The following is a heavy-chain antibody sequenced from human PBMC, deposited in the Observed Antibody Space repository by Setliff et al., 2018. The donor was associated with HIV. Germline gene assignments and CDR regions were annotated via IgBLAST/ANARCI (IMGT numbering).Heavy chain of an antibody. D-gene: IGHD2-15*01. Sequence: SETLSLTCTVSGDSIGYYYWSWVRQPAGRGLEWMGRIHTSGSTNYNPSLTSRVTLSVDTSKNQFFLKLTSLSAADTAVYYCARDRIEVVVDGPHDVFDVWGRGATVTVSS. CDR1: GDSIGYYY. CDR2: IHTSGST. J-gene: IGHJ3*01. V-gene: IGHV4-4*07. CDR3: ARDRIEVVVDGPHDVFDV.